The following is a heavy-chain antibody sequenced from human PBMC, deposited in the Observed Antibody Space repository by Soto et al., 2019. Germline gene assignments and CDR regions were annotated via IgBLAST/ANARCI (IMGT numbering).Heavy chain of an antibody. CDR3: AREIAVAGTHYFDY. CDR1: GFTFSSYG. J-gene: IGHJ4*02. CDR2: ISYDGSNK. Sequence: QVQLVESGGGVVQPGRSLRLSCAASGFTFSSYGMHWVRQAPGKGLEWVAVISYDGSNKYYADSVKGRFTISRDNSKNTLYLQMNSLRAEDTAVYYCAREIAVAGTHYFDYRGQGTLVTVSS. D-gene: IGHD6-19*01. V-gene: IGHV3-30*03.